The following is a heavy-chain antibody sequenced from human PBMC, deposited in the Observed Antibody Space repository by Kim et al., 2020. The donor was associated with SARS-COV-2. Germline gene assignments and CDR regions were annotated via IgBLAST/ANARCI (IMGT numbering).Heavy chain of an antibody. D-gene: IGHD2-2*01. V-gene: IGHV4-34*01. J-gene: IGHJ2*01. CDR3: ARLNCSSSSCYYYNIPRSPHRWDFDL. CDR1: GGSFSGYY. CDR2: INHSGST. Sequence: SETLSLTCAVYGGSFSGYYWSWIRQPPGKGLEWIGEINHSGSTNYNPSLKSRVTISVDTSKNQFSLKLSSVTAAATAVYYCARLNCSSSSCYYYNIPRSPHRWDFDLWGRGTMVTVSS.